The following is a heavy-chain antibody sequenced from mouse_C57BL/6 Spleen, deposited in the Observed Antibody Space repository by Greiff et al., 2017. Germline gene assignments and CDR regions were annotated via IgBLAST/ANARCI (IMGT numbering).Heavy chain of an antibody. D-gene: IGHD2-2*01. CDR2: FHPYNDAT. Sequence: VKLMESGAELVKPGASVKMSCKASGYTFTTYPIEWMKQNHGKSLEWIGNFHPYNDATKYNEKFKGKATLTVEKSYSTVYLELSRLTSDDSAVYYCARSGYDDYAMDYWGQGTSVTVSS. J-gene: IGHJ4*01. CDR3: ARSGYDDYAMDY. CDR1: GYTFTTYP. V-gene: IGHV1-47*01.